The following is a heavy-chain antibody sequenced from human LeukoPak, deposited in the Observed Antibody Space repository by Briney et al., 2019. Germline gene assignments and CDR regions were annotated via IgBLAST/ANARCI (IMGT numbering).Heavy chain of an antibody. Sequence: GESLKISCKGSGYSFTSYWIGWVRQMPGKGLEWMRIIYPGDADTRYSPSFQGQVTISADKSISTAYLQWSSLKASDTAMYYCARHLPYPTGSVWYDLPYYFDYWGQGTLVTVSS. CDR1: GYSFTSYW. J-gene: IGHJ4*02. D-gene: IGHD6-19*01. V-gene: IGHV5-51*01. CDR2: IYPGDADT. CDR3: ARHLPYPTGSVWYDLPYYFDY.